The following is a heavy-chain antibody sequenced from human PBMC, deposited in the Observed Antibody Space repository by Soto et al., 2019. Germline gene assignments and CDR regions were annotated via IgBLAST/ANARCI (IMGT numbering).Heavy chain of an antibody. CDR1: WFTFSSYC. Sequence: GGSLRLSCAAPWFTFSSYCMHRGRQAPGKGLEWVAVISYDGSNKYYADSVKGRFTISRDNSKNTLYLQMNSLRAEDTAVYYCAKASPSTYYFDDWGQGTLVTVSS. CDR3: AKASPSTYYFDD. J-gene: IGHJ4*02. V-gene: IGHV3-30*18. CDR2: ISYDGSNK. D-gene: IGHD6-6*01.